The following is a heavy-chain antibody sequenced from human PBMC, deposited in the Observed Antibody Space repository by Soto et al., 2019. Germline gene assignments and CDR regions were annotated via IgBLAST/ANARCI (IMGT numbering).Heavy chain of an antibody. D-gene: IGHD2-2*01. V-gene: IGHV3-73*01. CDR3: TRPDCSSTSCPPRPKGDYYYYMDV. CDR2: IRSKANSYAT. J-gene: IGHJ6*03. CDR1: GFTFSGSA. Sequence: EVQLVESGGGLVQPGGSLKLSCAASGFTFSGSAMHWVRQASGKGLEWVGRIRSKANSYATAYAASVKGRFIISRDDSKNTAYLQMNSLKTEDTAVYYCTRPDCSSTSCPPRPKGDYYYYMDVWGKGTTVTVSS.